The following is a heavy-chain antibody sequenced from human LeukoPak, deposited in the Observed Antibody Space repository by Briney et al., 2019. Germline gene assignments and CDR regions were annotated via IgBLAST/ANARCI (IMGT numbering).Heavy chain of an antibody. CDR3: AKDAKRWLQLNYFDY. J-gene: IGHJ4*02. CDR1: GFTFSSYG. V-gene: IGHV3-30*18. D-gene: IGHD5-24*01. CDR2: ISYDGSNK. Sequence: GSLRLSCAASGFTFSSYGMHWVRQAPGKGLEWVAIISYDGSNKYYADSVKGRFTISRDNSKNTLYLQMNSLRAEDTAVYYCAKDAKRWLQLNYFDYWGQGTLVTVSS.